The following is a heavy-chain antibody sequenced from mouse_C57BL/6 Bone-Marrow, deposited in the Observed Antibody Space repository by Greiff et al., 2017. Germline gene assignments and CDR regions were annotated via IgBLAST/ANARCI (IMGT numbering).Heavy chain of an antibody. D-gene: IGHD1-1*01. V-gene: IGHV1-66*01. CDR2: IYPGSGNT. J-gene: IGHJ1*03. Sequence: QVQLKQSGPELVKPGASVKISCKASGYSFTSYYIHWVKQRPGQGLEWIGWIYPGSGNTKYNEKFKGKATLTADTSSSTAYMQLSSLTSEDSAVYYCATSTVVEAWYFDVWGTGTTVTVSS. CDR3: ATSTVVEAWYFDV. CDR1: GYSFTSYY.